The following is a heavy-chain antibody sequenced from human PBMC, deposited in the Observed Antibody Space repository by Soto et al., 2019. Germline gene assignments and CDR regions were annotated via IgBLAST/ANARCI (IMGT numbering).Heavy chain of an antibody. Sequence: ASVKVSCKASGYTFTSYYMHWVRQAPGQGLEWMGIINPSGGSTSYAQKFQGRVTMSRDTSTSTVYMELSSLRSEDTAVYYCARVGTRRYYGMDVWGQGTTVTVSS. CDR2: INPSGGST. J-gene: IGHJ6*02. V-gene: IGHV1-46*01. D-gene: IGHD4-17*01. CDR1: GYTFTSYY. CDR3: ARVGTRRYYGMDV.